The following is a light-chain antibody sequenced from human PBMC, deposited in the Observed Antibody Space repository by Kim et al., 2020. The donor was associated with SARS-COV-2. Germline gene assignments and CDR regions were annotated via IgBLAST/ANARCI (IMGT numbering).Light chain of an antibody. V-gene: IGLV3-19*01. CDR1: SLRSYY. CDR3: NSRDSSGNPHVV. Sequence: SSELTQDPAVSVALGQTVRITCQGDSLRSYYASWYQQKPGQAPVLVIYGKNNRPSGIPDRFSGSSSGNTAFLTITGAQAEDEADYYCNSRDSSGNPHVVFGGGTQLTVL. J-gene: IGLJ2*01. CDR2: GKN.